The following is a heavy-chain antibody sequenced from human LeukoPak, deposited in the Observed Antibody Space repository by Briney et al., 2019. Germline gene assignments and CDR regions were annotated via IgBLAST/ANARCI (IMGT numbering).Heavy chain of an antibody. Sequence: GGSLRLSCAASGFTVSGNYMSWVRQAPGKGLEWVSVIYSGGSTYYADSVKGRCTLSRDNSENMLYLQMNSLRAEDTAVYYCARVTPYYDILTGYYKMDAFDIWGQGTMVTVSS. CDR1: GFTVSGNY. CDR3: ARVTPYYDILTGYYKMDAFDI. V-gene: IGHV3-53*01. D-gene: IGHD3-9*01. J-gene: IGHJ3*02. CDR2: IYSGGST.